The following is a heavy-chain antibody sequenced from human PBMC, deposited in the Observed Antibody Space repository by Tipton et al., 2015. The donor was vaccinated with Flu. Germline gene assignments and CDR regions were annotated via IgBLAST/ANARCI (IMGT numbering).Heavy chain of an antibody. CDR1: GFTFSSYE. Sequence: QVQLVQSGGGLVQPGGSLRLSCAASGFTFSSYEMNWVRQAPGKGLEWVGSIYYSGSTYYNPSLKSRVTISVDTSKNQFSLKLSSVTAADTAVYYCARYSGNERDYWGQGTLVTVSS. CDR3: ARYSGNERDY. J-gene: IGHJ4*02. V-gene: IGHV4-38-2*01. D-gene: IGHD1-26*01. CDR2: IYYSGST.